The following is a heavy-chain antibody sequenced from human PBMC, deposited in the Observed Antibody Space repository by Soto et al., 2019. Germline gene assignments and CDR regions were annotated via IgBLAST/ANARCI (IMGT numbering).Heavy chain of an antibody. J-gene: IGHJ4*02. D-gene: IGHD3-3*01. CDR3: ARLRVDIWSAAFFDH. CDR1: GYPFTDLY. CDR2: IDPGSGDT. Sequence: ASVKFSCKPSGYPFTDLYIHWVRQAPGQRLEWMGWIDPGSGDTRKTQRFQGRVTMTRDTSASTVYMELSSLTSEDTAIYYCARLRVDIWSAAFFDHWGQGTLVTVSS. V-gene: IGHV1-2*02.